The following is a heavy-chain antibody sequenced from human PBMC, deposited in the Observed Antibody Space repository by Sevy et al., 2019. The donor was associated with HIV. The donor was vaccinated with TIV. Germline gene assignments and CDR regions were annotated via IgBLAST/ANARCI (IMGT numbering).Heavy chain of an antibody. CDR1: GYSFTSYW. J-gene: IGHJ4*02. CDR3: ARQDCSGGSCYGGWFDY. Sequence: GESLKISCKGSGYSFTSYWIGWVRQMPGKGLEWMGIIYPGDSDTRYSPSFQGQVTISADKAISTAYLQWISLKASDTAMYYCARQDCSGGSCYGGWFDYWGQGTLVTVSS. CDR2: IYPGDSDT. V-gene: IGHV5-51*01. D-gene: IGHD2-15*01.